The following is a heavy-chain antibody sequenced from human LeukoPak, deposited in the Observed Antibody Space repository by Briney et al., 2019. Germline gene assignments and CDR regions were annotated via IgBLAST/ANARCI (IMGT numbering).Heavy chain of an antibody. CDR3: ARGPHCSSTNCPFDY. CDR1: GGSISSSDW. CDR2: IYRSENP. J-gene: IGHJ4*02. V-gene: IGHV4-4*02. D-gene: IGHD2-2*01. Sequence: PSGTLSLTCAVSGGSISSSDWWSWVRQPPGRGLEWIGYIYRSENPSYNPSLKGRVTMSADKSKNQFSLRLSSVTAAATAVYYCARGPHCSSTNCPFDYWGQGTLVIVSS.